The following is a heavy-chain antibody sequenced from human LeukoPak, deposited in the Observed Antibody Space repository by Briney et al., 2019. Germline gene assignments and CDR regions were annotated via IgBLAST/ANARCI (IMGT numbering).Heavy chain of an antibody. D-gene: IGHD3-10*01. V-gene: IGHV4-39*07. CDR2: IDQSGTT. CDR3: ARVPHYYFGYGYFDS. Sequence: SETLSLTCTVSGDSIGSSTYYWSWIRQPPGKGLEWIGEIDQSGTTNYNPPLKSRVSISVDTSKKQFSLTLTSMTAADTAVYYCARVPHYYFGYGYFDSWGQGTLVTVSS. J-gene: IGHJ4*02. CDR1: GDSIGSSTYY.